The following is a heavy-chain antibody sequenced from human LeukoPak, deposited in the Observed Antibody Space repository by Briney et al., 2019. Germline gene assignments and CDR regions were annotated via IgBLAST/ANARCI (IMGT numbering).Heavy chain of an antibody. D-gene: IGHD3-22*01. CDR3: VTENNDSSGNYPNYYYSYTDV. J-gene: IGHJ6*03. CDR2: IYYSGST. V-gene: IGHV4-59*01. CDR1: GGSISSYN. Sequence: SETLSLTCTVSGGSISSYNTSSVRQPPRKGLERGGDIYYSGSTNYNPSPKSRVTISVDTSKNKISLRLSSVTPAGTAVYYGVTENNDSSGNYPNYYYSYTDVWGKETTVTVSS.